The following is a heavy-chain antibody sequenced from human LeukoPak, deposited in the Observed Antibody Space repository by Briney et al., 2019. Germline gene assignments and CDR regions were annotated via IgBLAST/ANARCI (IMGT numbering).Heavy chain of an antibody. Sequence: GGSLRLSCAASRFTFSSYSMNWVRQAPGKGLEWVSSISSSSSYIYYADSVKGRFTISRDNAKNSLYLQMNSLRAEDTAVYYCARGGQQLAHAFDIWGQGTMVTVSS. CDR1: RFTFSSYS. CDR2: ISSSSSYI. V-gene: IGHV3-21*01. CDR3: ARGGQQLAHAFDI. D-gene: IGHD6-13*01. J-gene: IGHJ3*02.